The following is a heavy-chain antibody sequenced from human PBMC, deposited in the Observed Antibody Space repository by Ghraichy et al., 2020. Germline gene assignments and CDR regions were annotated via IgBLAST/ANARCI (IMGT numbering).Heavy chain of an antibody. CDR3: ANPSSGRG. D-gene: IGHD2-15*01. CDR1: GFTFSAYS. J-gene: IGHJ4*02. V-gene: IGHV3-23*01. CDR2: IGGTGTTT. Sequence: GGSLRLSCAASGFTFSAYSMSWVRRTPGNGLEWVSYIGGTGTTTIAYADSVRGRFTISRDNSKNTLYLQMNSLRVEDTAQYYCANPSSGRGWGQGTLVTVSS.